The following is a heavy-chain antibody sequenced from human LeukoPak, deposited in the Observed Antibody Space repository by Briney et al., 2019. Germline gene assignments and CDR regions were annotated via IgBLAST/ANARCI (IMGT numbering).Heavy chain of an antibody. Sequence: GGSLRLSCAASGFTFSSYAMSWVRQAPGKGLEWVSAISGSGGSTYYADSVKGRFTISRDNSKSTLYLQMNSLRAEDTAVYYCAKAKKPQPLVRGAFDYWGQGTLVTVSS. D-gene: IGHD6-13*01. CDR1: GFTFSSYA. CDR3: AKAKKPQPLVRGAFDY. J-gene: IGHJ4*02. CDR2: ISGSGGST. V-gene: IGHV3-23*01.